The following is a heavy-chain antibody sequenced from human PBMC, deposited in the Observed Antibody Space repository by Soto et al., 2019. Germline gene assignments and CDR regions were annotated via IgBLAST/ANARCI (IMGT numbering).Heavy chain of an antibody. V-gene: IGHV3-21*01. D-gene: IGHD2-2*01. Sequence: PGGSLRLSCAASGFTFSSYSMNWVRQAPGKGLEWVSSISSSSSYIYYADSMKGRFTISRDNAKNSLYLQMNSLRAEDTAVYYCARDSPARGHSGMDVWGQGTTVTVSS. CDR1: GFTFSSYS. J-gene: IGHJ6*02. CDR3: ARDSPARGHSGMDV. CDR2: ISSSSSYI.